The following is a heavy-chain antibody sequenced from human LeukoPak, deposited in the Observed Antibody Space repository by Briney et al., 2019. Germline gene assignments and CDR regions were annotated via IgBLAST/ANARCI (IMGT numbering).Heavy chain of an antibody. CDR3: ATVHFGYFTF. CDR2: ISDNGRAK. CDR1: GLTFSDYH. V-gene: IGHV3-11*01. Sequence: GGSLRLSCAASGLTFSDYHMSWIRQAPGKGLEWVSHISDNGRAKYYANSVQGRFTVSRDNAKNSLYLQMNSLRADDTAVYYCATVHFGYFTFWGQGTLVPVSS. J-gene: IGHJ4*02. D-gene: IGHD3-3*01.